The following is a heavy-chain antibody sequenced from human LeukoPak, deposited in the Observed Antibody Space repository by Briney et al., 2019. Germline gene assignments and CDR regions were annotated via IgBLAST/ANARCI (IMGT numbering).Heavy chain of an antibody. J-gene: IGHJ4*02. CDR1: GYTFTGYY. CDR2: VNPSDDST. Sequence: GASVKVSCKASGYTFTGYYMHWVRQAPGQGLEWMGWVNPSDDSTRYAQKFQGRVTMTKDTSTNTVYMHLSSLSSDDTAVYNCARAYYESSAYRHAVYFDYWGQGTLVTVSS. CDR3: ARAYYESSAYRHAVYFDY. V-gene: IGHV1-46*01. D-gene: IGHD3-22*01.